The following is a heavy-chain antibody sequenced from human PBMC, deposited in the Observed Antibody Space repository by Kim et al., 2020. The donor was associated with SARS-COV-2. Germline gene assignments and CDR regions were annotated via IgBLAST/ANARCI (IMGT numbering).Heavy chain of an antibody. CDR3: VSCLGFCSGGICYEVFVN. D-gene: IGHD2-15*01. CDR2: IEVDGSGQ. CDR1: GFTFRNYW. Sequence: GGSLRLACAASGFTFRNYWKNWVRIAQGTGKERVSTIEVDGSGQNYVDSAMGRFTTFRDNAKNSLNLQKKSLRAEDTAAYFCVSCLGFCSGGICYEVFVNGGRGTPITVSS. V-gene: IGHV3-7*03. J-gene: IGHJ4*02.